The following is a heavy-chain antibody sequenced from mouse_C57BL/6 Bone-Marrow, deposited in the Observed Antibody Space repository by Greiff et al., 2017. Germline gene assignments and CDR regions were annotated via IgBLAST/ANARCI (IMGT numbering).Heavy chain of an antibody. CDR1: GYTFTDYE. J-gene: IGHJ2*01. Sequence: QVQLKESGAELVRPGASVTLSCKASGYTFTDYEMHWVKQTPVHGLEWIGAIDPETGGTAYNQKFKGKAILTADKSSSTAYMELRSLTSEDSAVYYCTRYPYWGQGTTLTVTA. V-gene: IGHV1-15*01. CDR2: IDPETGGT. CDR3: TRYPY.